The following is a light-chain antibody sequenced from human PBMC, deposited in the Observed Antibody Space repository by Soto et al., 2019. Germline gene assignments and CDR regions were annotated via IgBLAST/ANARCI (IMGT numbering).Light chain of an antibody. CDR1: QMVLHRSKRKNY. CDR2: WAS. Sequence: DIVMTQSPDSLAVSLGERTSINFRSSQMVLHRSKRKNYLAWYQQKAGQPPKLLISWASTRESGVPDRFSGSGSGTEFTLTISSLQSEDFAVYYCQQYKDWPRTFGQGTKVDIK. CDR3: QQYKDWPRT. V-gene: IGKV4-1*01. J-gene: IGKJ1*01.